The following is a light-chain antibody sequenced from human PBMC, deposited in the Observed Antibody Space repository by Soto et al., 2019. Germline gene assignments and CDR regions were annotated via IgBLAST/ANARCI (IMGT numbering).Light chain of an antibody. Sequence: DIQMTQSPSSLSAFVGDRVTITCQASQDISNSLNWFQQRPGRAPKLLIYDASNLETGVPSRFSGSGSGTDFSFTISSLQPEDIATYYCQQYDDLLLTFGGGTKVEIK. CDR1: QDISNS. V-gene: IGKV1-33*01. CDR3: QQYDDLLLT. J-gene: IGKJ4*01. CDR2: DAS.